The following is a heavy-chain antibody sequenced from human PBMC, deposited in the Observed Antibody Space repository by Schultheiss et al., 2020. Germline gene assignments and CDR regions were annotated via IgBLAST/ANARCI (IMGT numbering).Heavy chain of an antibody. CDR2: MNARGST. J-gene: IGHJ6*03. Sequence: SQTLSLTCTVSGGSISSGSYYWSWIRQPAGKGLQWIGRMNARGSTNYNPSLKSRVTISVDTSKNQFSLKLSSVTAADPAVYYCARAGGTTSYYYYMDVWGKGTTVTVSS. D-gene: IGHD1-26*01. CDR1: GGSISSGSYY. CDR3: ARAGGTTSYYYYMDV. V-gene: IGHV4-61*02.